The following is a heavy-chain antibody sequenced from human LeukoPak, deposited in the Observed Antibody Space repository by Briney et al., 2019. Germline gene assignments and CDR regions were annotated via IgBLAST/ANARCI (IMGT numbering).Heavy chain of an antibody. J-gene: IGHJ4*02. CDR1: GYTFTGYY. V-gene: IGHV1-2*02. Sequence: ASVKVSCKASGYTFTGYYMHWVRQAPGQGLEWMGWINPNSGGTNYAQKFQGRVTMTRDTSISTAYMELSRLRSDDTAMYYCARSLGSHNYQPHCFDYWGQGTLVTVSS. D-gene: IGHD5-24*01. CDR3: ARSLGSHNYQPHCFDY. CDR2: INPNSGGT.